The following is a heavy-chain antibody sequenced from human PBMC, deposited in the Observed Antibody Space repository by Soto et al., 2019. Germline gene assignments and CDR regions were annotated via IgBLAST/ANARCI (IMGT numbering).Heavy chain of an antibody. CDR3: AKDLPLDDFWSGYYGMDV. V-gene: IGHV4-30-4*01. CDR2: IYYSGST. Sequence: SETLSLTCTVSGGSISSGDYYWSWIRQPPGKGLEWIGYIYYSGSTYYNPSLKSRVTISVDTSKNQFSLKLSSVTAADTAVYYCAKDLPLDDFWSGYYGMDVWGQGTTVPVSS. D-gene: IGHD3-3*01. CDR1: GGSISSGDYY. J-gene: IGHJ6*02.